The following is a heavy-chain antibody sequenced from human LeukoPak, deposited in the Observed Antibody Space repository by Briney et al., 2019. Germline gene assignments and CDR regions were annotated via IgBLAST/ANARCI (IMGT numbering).Heavy chain of an antibody. D-gene: IGHD3-16*01. CDR1: GNSISSGDNY. Sequence: PSQTLSLTCTVSGNSISSGDNYWSWVRQPAGKGLEWIGRLYNNGSTNYSPSLKSRVIMSFDPSKNQFSLKLNSVTAADTAFYYCVRDRGLGRGFDPWGQGTMVTVSS. J-gene: IGHJ5*02. CDR3: VRDRGLGRGFDP. V-gene: IGHV4-61*02. CDR2: LYNNGST.